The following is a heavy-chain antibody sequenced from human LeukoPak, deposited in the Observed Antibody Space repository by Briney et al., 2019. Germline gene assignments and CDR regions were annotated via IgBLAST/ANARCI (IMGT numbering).Heavy chain of an antibody. CDR3: ARVYYDFWSGYEYDTFDI. CDR2: ISAYNGNT. Sequence: GASVKVSCKASGSTFTSYGISWVRQTPGQGLEWMGWISAYNGNTNYAQKLQGRVTMTTDTSTSTAYMELRSLRSDDTAVYYCARVYYDFWSGYEYDTFDIWGQGTMVTVSS. D-gene: IGHD3-3*01. J-gene: IGHJ3*02. CDR1: GSTFTSYG. V-gene: IGHV1-18*01.